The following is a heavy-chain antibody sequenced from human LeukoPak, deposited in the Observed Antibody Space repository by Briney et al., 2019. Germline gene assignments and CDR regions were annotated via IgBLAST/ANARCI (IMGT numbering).Heavy chain of an antibody. D-gene: IGHD5-12*01. J-gene: IGHJ4*02. CDR2: IETDGDER. CDR1: GFPFSDYW. Sequence: HSGGSLRLSCVASGFPFSDYWMSWVRQAPGMGLEWVANIETDGDERNYADSVKGRFTISRDNAKNSLYLQMNSLGDEDTAVYYCARDIPSGFYTPDYWGQGTLVTVSS. CDR3: ARDIPSGFYTPDY. V-gene: IGHV3-7*01.